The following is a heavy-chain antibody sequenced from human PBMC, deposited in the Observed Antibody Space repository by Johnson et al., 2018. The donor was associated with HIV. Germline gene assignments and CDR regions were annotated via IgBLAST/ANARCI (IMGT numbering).Heavy chain of an antibody. CDR3: ARVPSSSWSPDAFYI. J-gene: IGHJ3*02. V-gene: IGHV3-53*01. CDR1: GFTVSSNY. Sequence: VQLVESGGGLIQPGGSLRLSCAASGFTVSSNYMSWVRQAPGKGLEWVSVIYSGGSTYYADSVKGRFTISRDNSKNTLYLQMNSLRAEDTAVYYCARVPSSSWSPDAFYIWGQGTMVTVSS. CDR2: IYSGGST. D-gene: IGHD6-13*01.